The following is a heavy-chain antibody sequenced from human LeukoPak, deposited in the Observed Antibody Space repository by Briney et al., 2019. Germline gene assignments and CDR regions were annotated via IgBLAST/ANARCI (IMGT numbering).Heavy chain of an antibody. CDR1: GVTFSSYS. CDR2: ISSSSSHI. J-gene: IGHJ4*02. CDR3: AREYGSGSSLDY. D-gene: IGHD3-10*01. V-gene: IGHV3-21*01. Sequence: GGSLRLSCAASGVTFSSYSMNWVRQAPGKGLEWVSSISSSSSHIYYADSVKGRFTISRDNAKNSLYLQMNSLRAEDTAVYYCAREYGSGSSLDYWGQGTLVTVSS.